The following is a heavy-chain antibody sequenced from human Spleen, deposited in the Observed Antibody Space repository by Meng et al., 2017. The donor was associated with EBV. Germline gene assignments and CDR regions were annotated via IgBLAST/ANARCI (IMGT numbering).Heavy chain of an antibody. Sequence: QVRLQQWGAGLSKPSETLSPTCAVYGGSFSGYYWSWIRQPPGKGLEWIGEIHYRGTTKYNPSLKSRATISGDTSKNQISLKLTSVTAADTAVYYCARDTEAPGTWFDNWGQGTLVTVSS. J-gene: IGHJ4*02. V-gene: IGHV4-34*01. CDR2: IHYRGTT. CDR1: GGSFSGYY. CDR3: ARDTEAPGTWFDN.